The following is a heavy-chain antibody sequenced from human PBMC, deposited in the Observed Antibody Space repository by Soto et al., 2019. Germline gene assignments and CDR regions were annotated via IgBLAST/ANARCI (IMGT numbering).Heavy chain of an antibody. V-gene: IGHV1-69*01. CDR3: ARGGEGHGSGSYDY. D-gene: IGHD3-10*01. Sequence: QVQLVQSGAEVRKPGSSVKVSCKASGGTFSRHAISWVRQAPGQGLEWMGGIIPIFGTANHAQKFQGRVTIIADESTSTAYMELSSLRSEDTAVYYCARGGEGHGSGSYDYWGQGTLVTVSS. J-gene: IGHJ4*02. CDR2: IIPIFGTA. CDR1: GGTFSRHA.